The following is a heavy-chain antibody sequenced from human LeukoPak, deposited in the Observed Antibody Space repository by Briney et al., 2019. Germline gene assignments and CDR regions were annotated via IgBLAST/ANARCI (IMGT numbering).Heavy chain of an antibody. J-gene: IGHJ4*02. CDR3: ARARGRTSSTTYYSY. V-gene: IGHV1-46*01. CDR1: GYTFTSYD. Sequence: ASVKVSCEASGYTFTSYDINWVRQAPGQGLEWMGIINPSGGSTSYAQKFQGRVTMTRGTSTSTVYMELSSLRSDDTAMYYCARARGRTSSTTYYSYWGQGTLVTVSS. CDR2: INPSGGST. D-gene: IGHD2/OR15-2a*01.